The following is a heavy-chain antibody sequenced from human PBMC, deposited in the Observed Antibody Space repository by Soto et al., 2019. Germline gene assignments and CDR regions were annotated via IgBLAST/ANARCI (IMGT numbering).Heavy chain of an antibody. Sequence: QLQLQESGSGLVKPSQTLSLTCADSGGSISSGGYSWSWIRQPPGKGLEWIGYIYHSGSTYYNPSLKSRVTISVDRSKNQFSLKLSSVTAADTAVYYCARGGYYYDSSGYSSFDYWGQGTLVTVSS. V-gene: IGHV4-30-2*01. CDR1: GGSISSGGYS. D-gene: IGHD3-22*01. CDR3: ARGGYYYDSSGYSSFDY. CDR2: IYHSGST. J-gene: IGHJ4*02.